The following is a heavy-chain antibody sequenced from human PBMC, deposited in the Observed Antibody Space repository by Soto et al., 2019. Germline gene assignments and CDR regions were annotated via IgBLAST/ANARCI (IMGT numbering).Heavy chain of an antibody. D-gene: IGHD3-22*01. V-gene: IGHV1-3*01. CDR1: GYTFTSYA. CDR2: INAGNGNT. Sequence: ASLQVSCKASGYTFTSYAMHWVRQAPGQRLEWMGWINAGNGNTKYSQKFQGRVTITRHISASTAYMELSSLRSEDTAVYYCARAMYYYDSSGYADDWGQGTLVTVSS. CDR3: ARAMYYYDSSGYADD. J-gene: IGHJ4*02.